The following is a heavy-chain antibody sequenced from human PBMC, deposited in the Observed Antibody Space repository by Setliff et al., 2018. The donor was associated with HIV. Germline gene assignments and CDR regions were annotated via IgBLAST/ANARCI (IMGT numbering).Heavy chain of an antibody. J-gene: IGHJ4*02. V-gene: IGHV3-48*01. CDR3: ARDPEPTGFSGSFGY. CDR2: ISSGSRTI. Sequence: GGSLRLSCAASGFTFNTYSMNWVRQAPGKGPEWVSYISSGSRTIYYADSVKGRFTISRDNAKNSLFLQMSRLRVEDTARYYCARDPEPTGFSGSFGYWGQGTLVTVSS. CDR1: GFTFNTYS. D-gene: IGHD1-26*01.